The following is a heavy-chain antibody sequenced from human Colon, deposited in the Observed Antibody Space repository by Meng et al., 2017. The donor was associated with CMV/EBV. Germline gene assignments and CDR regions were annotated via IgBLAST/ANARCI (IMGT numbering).Heavy chain of an antibody. J-gene: IGHJ4*02. CDR1: GFVFEAFD. Sequence: GESLKISCVASGFVFEAFDISWVRLIPGKGLEWVSGAKWNGDKAGYADSVEGRFTVSRDNGKNSLYLQLDSLRDEDSGIYYCARETSAVPRMFDVWGQGTRVTVSS. V-gene: IGHV3-20*04. CDR2: AKWNGDKA. D-gene: IGHD2-15*01. CDR3: ARETSAVPRMFDV.